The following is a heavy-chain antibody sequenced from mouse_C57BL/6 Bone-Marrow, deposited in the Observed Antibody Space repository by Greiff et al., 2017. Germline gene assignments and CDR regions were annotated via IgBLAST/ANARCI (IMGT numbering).Heavy chain of an antibody. Sequence: EVQRVESEGGLVQPGSSMKLSCTASGFTFSDYYMAWVRQVPEKGLEWVANINYDGSSTYYLDSLKSRFIISRDNAKNILYLQMSSLKSEDTATYYCARAGDYYGYDGAWFAYGGQGTRVTVSA. CDR3: ARAGDYYGYDGAWFAY. CDR1: GFTFSDYY. CDR2: INYDGSST. V-gene: IGHV5-16*01. D-gene: IGHD2-2*01. J-gene: IGHJ3*01.